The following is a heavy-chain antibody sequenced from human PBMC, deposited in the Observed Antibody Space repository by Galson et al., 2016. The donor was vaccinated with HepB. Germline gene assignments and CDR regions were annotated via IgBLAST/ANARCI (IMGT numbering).Heavy chain of an antibody. CDR3: AKDSSDVWQLAGLQY. J-gene: IGHJ4*02. CDR2: IWYDGTKK. Sequence: SLRLSCATSGFTFRSYGMHWVRQAPGKGLEWVAVIWYDGTKKYYADSVKGRFTISRDNSKTTLYLQMDSLTAEDTALYYCAKDSSDVWQLAGLQYWGQGTLVTVSS. V-gene: IGHV3-33*06. CDR1: GFTFRSYG. D-gene: IGHD6-6*01.